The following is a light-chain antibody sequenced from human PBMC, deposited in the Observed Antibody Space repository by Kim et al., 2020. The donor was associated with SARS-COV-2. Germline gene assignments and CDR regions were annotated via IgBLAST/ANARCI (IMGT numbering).Light chain of an antibody. CDR2: DNS. CDR1: NIGRKS. CDR3: QVWDDTTDLIV. Sequence: SYELTQPPSVSVAPGKTATLTCGGKNIGRKSVHWYRQKPGQAPALVVYDNSDRPSDIPERFSGSNSEDTATLTMSSVEAGDEADYYCQVWDDTTDLIVFGGGTKVTVL. V-gene: IGLV3-21*03. J-gene: IGLJ7*01.